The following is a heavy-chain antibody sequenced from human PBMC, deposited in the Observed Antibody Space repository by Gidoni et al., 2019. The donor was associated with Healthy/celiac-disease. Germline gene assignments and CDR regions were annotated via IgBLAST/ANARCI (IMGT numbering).Heavy chain of an antibody. CDR1: GFTFSSYA. D-gene: IGHD3-22*01. CDR2: ISGSGGST. V-gene: IGHV3-23*01. CDR3: AKVAPTYYYDSSAQRGYFDY. J-gene: IGHJ4*02. Sequence: EVQLLESGGGLVQPGGSLRLSCAASGFTFSSYAMSWVRQAPGKGLEWVSAISGSGGSTYYADSVKGRFTISRDNSKNTLYLQMNSLRAEDTAVYYCAKVAPTYYYDSSAQRGYFDYWGQGTLVTVSS.